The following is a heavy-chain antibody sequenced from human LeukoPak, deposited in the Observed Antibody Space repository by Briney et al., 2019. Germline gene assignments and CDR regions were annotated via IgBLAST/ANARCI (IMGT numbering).Heavy chain of an antibody. D-gene: IGHD5-12*01. J-gene: IGHJ4*02. CDR3: AQGRGATLDF. V-gene: IGHV4-59*01. CDR2: IYYSGST. Sequence: SETLSLTCTVSGGSINNYYWSWIRQPPGKGLEWIGYIYYSGSTYYNPSLKSRVTISVDTSKNQFSLRLTSVRAADTAVYFCAQGRGATLDFWGQGTLVTVSS. CDR1: GGSINNYY.